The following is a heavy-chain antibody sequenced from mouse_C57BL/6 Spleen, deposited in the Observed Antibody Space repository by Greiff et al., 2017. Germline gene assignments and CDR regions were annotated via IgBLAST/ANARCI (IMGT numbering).Heavy chain of an antibody. CDR3: ASGNYGSSPYAMDY. V-gene: IGHV1-69*01. CDR1: GYTFTSYW. CDR2: IDPSDSYT. J-gene: IGHJ4*01. D-gene: IGHD1-1*01. Sequence: QVQLQQPGAELVMPGASVKLSCKASGYTFTSYWMPWVKQRPGQGLEWIGEIDPSDSYTNYNQKFKGKSTLTVDKSSSTAYMQLSSLTSEDSAVYYCASGNYGSSPYAMDYWGQGTSVTVSS.